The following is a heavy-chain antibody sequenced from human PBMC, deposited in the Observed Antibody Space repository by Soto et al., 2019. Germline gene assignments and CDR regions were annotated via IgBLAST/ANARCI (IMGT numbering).Heavy chain of an antibody. J-gene: IGHJ4*02. CDR3: ARGPDYVWGSYRPGRYYFDY. CDR2: INHSGST. Sequence: QVQLQQWGAGLLKPSETLSLTCAVYGGSFSGYYWSWIRQPPGKGLEWIGEINHSGSTNYNPSLKSRVTISVDTSKNQFSLKLSSVTAADTAVYYCARGPDYVWGSYRPGRYYFDYGGQGTLVTVSS. CDR1: GGSFSGYY. V-gene: IGHV4-34*01. D-gene: IGHD3-16*01.